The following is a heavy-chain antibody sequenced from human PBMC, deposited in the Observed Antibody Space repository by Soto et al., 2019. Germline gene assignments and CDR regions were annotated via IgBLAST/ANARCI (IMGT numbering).Heavy chain of an antibody. Sequence: PSETLSLTCTVSGGSISSNYRTWIRQPPGKGLEWIGYVYNSGSTNYNPSLKSRVTISEDTSKSQFSLKVNSMTAADTAVYYCVRFRPEGVGGYTLENWGQGILVTVSS. J-gene: IGHJ4*02. D-gene: IGHD1-1*01. CDR3: VRFRPEGVGGYTLEN. CDR1: GGSISSNY. V-gene: IGHV4-59*01. CDR2: VYNSGST.